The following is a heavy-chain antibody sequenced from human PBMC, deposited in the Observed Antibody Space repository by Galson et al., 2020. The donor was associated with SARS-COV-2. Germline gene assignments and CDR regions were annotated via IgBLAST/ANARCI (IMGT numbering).Heavy chain of an antibody. CDR3: ARQPSADNDGFDI. J-gene: IGHJ3*02. Sequence: ASETLSLTCTVSGGSIDTYYWSWIRQSPGKGLEWIGYIYYMYYSGNTKYNPSLKSRVTISVDTSNNQFSLKMTSVTAADTAEYYCARQPSADNDGFDIWGQGTLVTVSS. V-gene: IGHV4-59*08. CDR2: IYYMYYSGNT. CDR1: GGSIDTYY.